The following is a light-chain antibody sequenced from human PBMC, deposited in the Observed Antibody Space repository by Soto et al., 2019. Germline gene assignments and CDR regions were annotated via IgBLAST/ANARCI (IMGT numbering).Light chain of an antibody. V-gene: IGKV3-20*01. CDR2: GAS. CDR3: QQFGSFPWA. J-gene: IGKJ1*01. CDR1: QSVSSNY. Sequence: ENVLTQSPGTLSLSPGERATLSCRASQSVSSNYLAWYQQKPGQAPGLLIYGASSRASGIPDRFSGSGSGTDFTLPISRLEPEDFAVYYCQQFGSFPWAFGQGTKVEIK.